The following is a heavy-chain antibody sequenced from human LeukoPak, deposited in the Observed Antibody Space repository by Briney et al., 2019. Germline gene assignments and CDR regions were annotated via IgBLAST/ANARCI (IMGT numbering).Heavy chain of an antibody. CDR2: INHSGST. Sequence: SETLSLTCAVYGGSFSGYYWSWIRQPPGKGLEWIGEINHSGSTNYNPSLKSRVTISVDTSKNQFSLKLSSVTAADTAVHYCARGGAWDYWGQGTLVTVSS. CDR3: ARGGAWDY. D-gene: IGHD3-16*01. J-gene: IGHJ4*02. CDR1: GGSFSGYY. V-gene: IGHV4-34*01.